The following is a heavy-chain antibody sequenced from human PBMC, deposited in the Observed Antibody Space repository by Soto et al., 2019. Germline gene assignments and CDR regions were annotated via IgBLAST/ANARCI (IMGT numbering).Heavy chain of an antibody. J-gene: IGHJ4*02. Sequence: EVQLVESGGGLVQPGGSLRLSCAASGFTVSSNYMSWVRQAPGKGLEWVSVIYSGGTTYYADSVKGRFTISRDNSKNPLYLQMNSLRAEDTAVYYCDSAVAGTFHWGQGTLVTVSS. CDR3: DSAVAGTFH. D-gene: IGHD6-19*01. CDR2: IYSGGTT. V-gene: IGHV3-66*01. CDR1: GFTVSSNY.